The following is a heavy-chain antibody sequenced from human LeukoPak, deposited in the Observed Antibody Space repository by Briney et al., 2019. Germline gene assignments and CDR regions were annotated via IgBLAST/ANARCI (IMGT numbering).Heavy chain of an antibody. CDR1: GFTFSSYG. Sequence: GGSLRLSCAASGFTFSSYGMSWVRQAPGKGLEWVSGVSGSGGSTYYADSVKGRFTISRDNSKNTLYLQMNSLRAEDTALYYCARDGYNSDAFDIWGQGTMVTVSS. CDR3: ARDGYNSDAFDI. D-gene: IGHD5-24*01. V-gene: IGHV3-23*01. CDR2: VSGSGGST. J-gene: IGHJ3*02.